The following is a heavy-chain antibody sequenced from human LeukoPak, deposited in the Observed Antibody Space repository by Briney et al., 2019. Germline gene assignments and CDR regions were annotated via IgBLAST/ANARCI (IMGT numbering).Heavy chain of an antibody. CDR3: ARESAGATSGPAEYFQH. J-gene: IGHJ1*01. Sequence: ASVKVSCKASGYTFTSYDINWVRQATGQGLEWMGWMNPNSGNTGYAQKFQGRVTMTRDTSISTANMELSRLRSDDTAVYYCARESAGATSGPAEYFQHWGQGTLVTVSS. V-gene: IGHV1-8*01. D-gene: IGHD1-26*01. CDR2: MNPNSGNT. CDR1: GYTFTSYD.